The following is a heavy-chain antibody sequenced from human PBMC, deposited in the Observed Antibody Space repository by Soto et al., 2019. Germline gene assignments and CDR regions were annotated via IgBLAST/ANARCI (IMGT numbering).Heavy chain of an antibody. CDR2: IYYSGST. CDR3: ARDLRGYGSGSGTWFDP. CDR1: GGTISIGDYY. J-gene: IGHJ5*02. V-gene: IGHV4-30-4*01. Sequence: PSETLSLTCTGSGGTISIGDYYLSWIRQPPGKGLEWIGYIYYSGSTYYNPSLKSRVTISVDTSKKQFSLKLSSVTAAETAVYYCARDLRGYGSGSGTWFDPWGQGTDVTVSS. D-gene: IGHD3-10*01.